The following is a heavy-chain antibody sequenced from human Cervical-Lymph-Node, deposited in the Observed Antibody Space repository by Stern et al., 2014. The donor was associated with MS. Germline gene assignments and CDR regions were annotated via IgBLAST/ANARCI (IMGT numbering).Heavy chain of an antibody. J-gene: IGHJ3*02. CDR2: IHYSWST. CDR3: ARRDYYDSSGYYDDAFDI. V-gene: IGHV4-59*01. CDR1: GGSISTFY. D-gene: IGHD3-22*01. Sequence: QVQLQESGPGLVKPSETLSLTCTVSGGSISTFYWNWIRQSPGKGLEWLGQIHYSWSTNYNPSLKSRVTISVDTSKNQFSLNLRSVTAADTAVYFCARRDYYDSSGYYDDAFDIWGQGTMVTVSS.